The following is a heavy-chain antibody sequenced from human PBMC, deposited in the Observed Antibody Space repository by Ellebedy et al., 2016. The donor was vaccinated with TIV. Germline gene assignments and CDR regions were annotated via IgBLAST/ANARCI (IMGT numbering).Heavy chain of an antibody. Sequence: GESLKISCAASGFTFSSYWMSWVRQAPGTGLEWVAFIRYDGSNKYYADSVKGRFTISRDNSKNTLYLQMNSLRAEDTAVYYCARASNRNSGSYIAYYYGMDVWGQGTTVTVSS. CDR1: GFTFSSYW. D-gene: IGHD1-26*01. CDR2: IRYDGSNK. V-gene: IGHV3-30*02. J-gene: IGHJ6*02. CDR3: ARASNRNSGSYIAYYYGMDV.